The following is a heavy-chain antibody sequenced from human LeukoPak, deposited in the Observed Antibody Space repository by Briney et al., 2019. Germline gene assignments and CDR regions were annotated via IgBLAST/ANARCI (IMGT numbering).Heavy chain of an antibody. V-gene: IGHV4-4*02. CDR2: IYHTGNT. CDR1: GGSITSANW. CDR3: ARDANGSDLHYYHMDV. Sequence: SETLSLTCAVSGGSITSANWWSWVRQSPGKGLEWIGEIYHTGNTNYNPSLNSRVSISLDTSKNQFSLRLTSVTAADTAVYFCARDANGSDLHYYHMDVWGKGTTVTVSS. J-gene: IGHJ6*03. D-gene: IGHD6-25*01.